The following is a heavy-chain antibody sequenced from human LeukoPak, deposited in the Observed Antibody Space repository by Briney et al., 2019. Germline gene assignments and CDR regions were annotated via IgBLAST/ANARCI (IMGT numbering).Heavy chain of an antibody. V-gene: IGHV3-30*04. CDR1: GFTFSSYA. CDR2: ISYDGSNK. J-gene: IGHJ5*02. Sequence: GRSLRLSCAASGFTFSSYAMHRVRQAPGKGLEWVAVISYDGSNKYYADSVKGRFTISRDNSKNTLYLQMNSLRAEDTAVYYCAKDRRWFDPWGQGTLVSVSS. CDR3: AKDRRWFDP.